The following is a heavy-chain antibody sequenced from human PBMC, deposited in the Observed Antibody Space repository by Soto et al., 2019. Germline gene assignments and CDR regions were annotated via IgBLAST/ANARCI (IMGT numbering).Heavy chain of an antibody. CDR3: AREVTVASYSFDF. Sequence: QVQLVQSGAEVKRPGSXXXVSCKASGGTFNNYALSWVRQAPGQELEWVGGIIPIFNSANYAQKCQGRVTITADDSTSTAYMELRSLRPDDTAVYYCAREVTVASYSFDFWGQGTLVTVSS. CDR2: IIPIFNSA. CDR1: GGTFNNYA. J-gene: IGHJ4*02. D-gene: IGHD5-12*01. V-gene: IGHV1-69*01.